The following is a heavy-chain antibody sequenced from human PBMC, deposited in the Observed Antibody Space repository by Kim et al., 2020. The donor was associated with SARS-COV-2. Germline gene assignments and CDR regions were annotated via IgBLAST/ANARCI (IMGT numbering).Heavy chain of an antibody. Sequence: KGRFTISRDDSKSIAYLQMNSLKTEDTAVYYCTRGDYNFRRGNLLYYFDYWGQGTLVTVSS. D-gene: IGHD3-10*01. J-gene: IGHJ4*02. CDR3: TRGDYNFRRGNLLYYFDY. V-gene: IGHV3-49*02.